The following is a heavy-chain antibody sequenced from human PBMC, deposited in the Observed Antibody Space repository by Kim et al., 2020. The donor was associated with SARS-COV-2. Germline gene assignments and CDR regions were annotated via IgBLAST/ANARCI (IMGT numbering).Heavy chain of an antibody. J-gene: IGHJ4*02. Sequence: KGRLTISRDNSKNTLYLQMNSLRAEDTAVYYCAKDLTVIIYSSSWYYFGYWGQGTLVTVSS. V-gene: IGHV3-23*01. CDR3: AKDLTVIIYSSSWYYFGY. D-gene: IGHD6-13*01.